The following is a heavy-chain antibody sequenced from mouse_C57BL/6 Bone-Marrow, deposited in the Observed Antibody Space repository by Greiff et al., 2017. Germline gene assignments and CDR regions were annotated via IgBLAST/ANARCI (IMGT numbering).Heavy chain of an antibody. Sequence: QVQLQQSDAELVKPGASVKISCKVSGYTFTDNTIHWMKQRPEQGLEWIGYIYPRDGSTKYNEKFKGKATLTADKSSSTAYMQLNSLTSEDSAVYFCARARRYYDYEHYAMDYWGQGTSVTVSS. CDR3: ARARRYYDYEHYAMDY. V-gene: IGHV1-78*01. D-gene: IGHD2-4*01. CDR2: IYPRDGST. J-gene: IGHJ4*01. CDR1: GYTFTDNT.